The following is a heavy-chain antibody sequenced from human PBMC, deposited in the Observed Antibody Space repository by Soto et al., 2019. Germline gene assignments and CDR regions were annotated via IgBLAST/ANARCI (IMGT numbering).Heavy chain of an antibody. D-gene: IGHD3-3*01. CDR1: GGSISSGDYY. CDR3: ARVRITIFGVVIITGVFDP. CDR2: IYYSGST. J-gene: IGHJ5*02. Sequence: SETLSLTCTVSGGSISSGDYYWSWIRQPPGKGLEWIGYIYYSGSTYYNPSLKSRVTISVDTSKNQFSLELSSVTAADTAVYYCARVRITIFGVVIITGVFDPWGQGTLVTVSS. V-gene: IGHV4-30-4*01.